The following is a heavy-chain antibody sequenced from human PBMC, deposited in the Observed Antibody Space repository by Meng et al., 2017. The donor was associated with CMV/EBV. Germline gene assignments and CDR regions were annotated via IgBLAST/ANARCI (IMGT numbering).Heavy chain of an antibody. J-gene: IGHJ4*02. D-gene: IGHD3-22*01. CDR3: ARDGGAYYYDSSGYYEYDY. Sequence: QGQLAQAGAEVKKPGASVKVSCKASGNTFTGYYMHWVRQAPGQGLEWMGWINPNSGGTNYAQKFQGRVTMTRDTSISTAYMELSRLRSDDTAVYYCARDGGAYYYDSSGYYEYDYWGQGTLVTVSS. V-gene: IGHV1-2*02. CDR2: INPNSGGT. CDR1: GNTFTGYY.